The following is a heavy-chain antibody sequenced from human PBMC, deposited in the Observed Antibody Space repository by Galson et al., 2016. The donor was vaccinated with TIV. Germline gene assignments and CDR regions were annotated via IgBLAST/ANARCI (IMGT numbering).Heavy chain of an antibody. V-gene: IGHV4-38-2*02. D-gene: IGHD5-18*01. J-gene: IGHJ4*02. CDR3: AKEGYSYRLS. Sequence: SETLSLTCVVSGSSISSGFWWSWIRQPPGRRLEWIGNVYTTGSTNYNPSLKSRVTISVDTSTNQFSLTLNSVTAADTAVYYCAKEGYSYRLSWGQGILVTVSS. CDR1: GSSISSGFW. CDR2: VYTTGST.